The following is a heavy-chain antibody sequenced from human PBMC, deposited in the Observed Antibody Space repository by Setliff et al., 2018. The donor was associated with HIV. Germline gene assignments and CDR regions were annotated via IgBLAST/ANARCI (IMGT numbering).Heavy chain of an antibody. J-gene: IGHJ4*02. CDR3: ADPPPGY. CDR2: IKIKTDGGTI. V-gene: IGHV3-15*01. Sequence: GGSLRLSCAASGFTISNVWMTWVRQAPGKGLEWVGRIKIKTDGGTIDYAAPVKGRFTISRDDSKNTLYLQMNSLRVEDTAVYYCADPPPGYWGQGTLVTVSS. CDR1: GFTISNVW.